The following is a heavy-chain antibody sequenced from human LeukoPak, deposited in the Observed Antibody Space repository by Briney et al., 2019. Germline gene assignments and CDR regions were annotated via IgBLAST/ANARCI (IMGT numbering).Heavy chain of an antibody. CDR1: GFTFSNYA. CDR3: AKGQSGYEPFDY. Sequence: TGGSLRLSCAASGFTFSNYATSWVRQAPGKGLEWVSAISGSGGGTYYADSVKGRFTISRDNSKNTLYLQMTSLRAEDTAVYYCAKGQSGYEPFDYWGQGTLVTVSS. J-gene: IGHJ4*02. V-gene: IGHV3-23*01. CDR2: ISGSGGGT. D-gene: IGHD5-12*01.